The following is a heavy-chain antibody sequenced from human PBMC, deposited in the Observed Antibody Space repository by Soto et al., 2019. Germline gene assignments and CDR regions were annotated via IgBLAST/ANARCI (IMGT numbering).Heavy chain of an antibody. CDR2: IYTSGST. Sequence: PSETLSLTCNVSGGSIRSYYWSWVRQPAGKPLEWIGRIYTSGSTNYNPSLKSRVSMSVDTSKNQFSLEVTSVTAADTAVYYCAREGASGFGMDVWGKGTTVTVSS. D-gene: IGHD1-26*01. V-gene: IGHV4-4*07. J-gene: IGHJ6*04. CDR1: GGSIRSYY. CDR3: AREGASGFGMDV.